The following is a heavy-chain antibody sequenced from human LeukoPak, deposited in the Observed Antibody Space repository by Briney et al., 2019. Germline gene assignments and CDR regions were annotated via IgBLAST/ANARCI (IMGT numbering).Heavy chain of an antibody. CDR3: AKDRVSVYYYDSSGYYYFDY. CDR2: ISSSSSYI. D-gene: IGHD3-22*01. V-gene: IGHV3-21*04. Sequence: GGSLRLSCAASGLTFSSYSMNWVRQAPGKGLEWVSSISSSSSYIYYADSVKGRFTISRDNSKNTLYLQMNSLRAEDTAVYYCAKDRVSVYYYDSSGYYYFDYWGQGTLVTVSS. CDR1: GLTFSSYS. J-gene: IGHJ4*02.